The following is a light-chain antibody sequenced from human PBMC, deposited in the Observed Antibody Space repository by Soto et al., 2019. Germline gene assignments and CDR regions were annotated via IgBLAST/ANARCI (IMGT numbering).Light chain of an antibody. CDR2: DVT. Sequence: QSVLTQLRSVSGSPGQSVTISCTGPSSNVGDYNYVSWYQQHPGKAPKVMIYDVTKRPAGVPDRFSGSKSGNSASLTISGLQAEDEADYYCCSYAGNYIYVFGTGTKVTVL. V-gene: IGLV2-11*01. CDR3: CSYAGNYIYV. J-gene: IGLJ1*01. CDR1: SSNVGDYNY.